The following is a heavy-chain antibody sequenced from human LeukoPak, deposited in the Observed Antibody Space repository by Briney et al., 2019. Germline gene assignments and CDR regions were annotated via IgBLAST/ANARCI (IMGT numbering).Heavy chain of an antibody. CDR2: FSYSGST. D-gene: IGHD5/OR15-5a*01. CDR1: SSSIDTYY. CDR3: ACLSVSHNNYFDY. J-gene: IGHJ4*02. V-gene: IGHV4-59*08. Sequence: PSDTVSLTCTVSSSSIDTYYWMWPRPPPGKALEWIGEFSYSGSTSYSPSLKSRVTISVDTSKNQISLKLTSATAADTAFYYCACLSVSHNNYFDYWGQGILVTVSS.